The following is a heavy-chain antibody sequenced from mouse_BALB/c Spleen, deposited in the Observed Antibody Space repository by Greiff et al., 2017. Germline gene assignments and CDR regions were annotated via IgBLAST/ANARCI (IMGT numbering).Heavy chain of an antibody. Sequence: EVKLMESGAELVKPGASVKLSCTASGFNIKDTYMHWVKQRPEQGLEWIGRIDPANGNTKYDPKFQGKATITADTSSNTAYLQLSSLTSEDTAVYYCARGTTDYFDYWGQGTTLTVSS. J-gene: IGHJ2*01. CDR1: GFNIKDTY. CDR3: ARGTTDYFDY. D-gene: IGHD1-1*01. V-gene: IGHV14-3*02. CDR2: IDPANGNT.